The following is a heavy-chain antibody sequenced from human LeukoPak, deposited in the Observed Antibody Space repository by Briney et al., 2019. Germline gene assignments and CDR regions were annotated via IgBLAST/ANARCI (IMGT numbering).Heavy chain of an antibody. V-gene: IGHV3-30-3*01. Sequence: GGSLRLSCAASGFTFSSYAMHWVRQAPGKGLEWVAVIPYDGSNKYYADSVKGRFTISRDNSKNTLYLQMNSLRAEDTAVYYCARDGYYDILTGYSEEGYFDYWGQGTLVTASS. D-gene: IGHD3-9*01. CDR1: GFTFSSYA. J-gene: IGHJ4*02. CDR2: IPYDGSNK. CDR3: ARDGYYDILTGYSEEGYFDY.